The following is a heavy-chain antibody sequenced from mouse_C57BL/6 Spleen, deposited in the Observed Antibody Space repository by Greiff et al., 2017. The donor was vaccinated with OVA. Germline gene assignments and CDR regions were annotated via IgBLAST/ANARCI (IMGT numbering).Heavy chain of an antibody. CDR2: ICSGGSII. CDR1: GFTFSDYG. D-gene: IGHD2-1*01. J-gene: IGHJ4*01. V-gene: IGHV5-17*01. Sequence: EVMLVESGGGLVKPGGSLKLSCAASGFTFSDYGLHWVRQALATGLGWVAYICSGGSIISYVVTVQGRFTISRDNAENALFLHMTSLRTEETAMYYGARDGNFYYYAMDYGSQETSVTVSA. CDR3: ARDGNFYYYAMDY.